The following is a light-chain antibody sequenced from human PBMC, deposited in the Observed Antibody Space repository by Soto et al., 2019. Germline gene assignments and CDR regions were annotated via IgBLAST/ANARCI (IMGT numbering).Light chain of an antibody. CDR3: QQYNDCPYT. CDR2: RGS. CDR1: HYISRT. V-gene: IGKV3-15*01. Sequence: DIVMTQSPATLSVSPGDGATLSCRPSHYISRTLAWDQQKPGQAPRLLLYRGSTRATDVPARFSGSGSASEFTLTISRLQSEDFGVYYCQQYNDCPYTFGQGTKLEIK. J-gene: IGKJ2*01.